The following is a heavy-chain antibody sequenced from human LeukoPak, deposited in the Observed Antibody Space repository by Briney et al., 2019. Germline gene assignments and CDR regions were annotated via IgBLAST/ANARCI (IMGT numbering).Heavy chain of an antibody. V-gene: IGHV4-4*07. J-gene: IGHJ4*02. Sequence: SETLSVTSTDPGASISAFHWTWFCQPAGKRLEWIGLIYSSGRTLFNPSLKSRVAMSVDLSKTRLSLKLTSVTAADTAMYYCARKDGDYWGRGTLATVSS. CDR1: GASISAFH. CDR3: ARKDGDY. CDR2: IYSSGRT.